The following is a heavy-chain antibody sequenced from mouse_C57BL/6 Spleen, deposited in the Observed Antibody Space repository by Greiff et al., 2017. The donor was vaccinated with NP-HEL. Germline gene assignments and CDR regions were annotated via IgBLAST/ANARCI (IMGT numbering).Heavy chain of an antibody. Sequence: VQVVESGAELVRPGASVTLSCKASGYTFTDYEMHWVKQTPVHGLEWIGAIDPETGGTAYNQKFKGKAILTADKSSSTAYMELRSLTSEDSAVYYCTSYYYGRGVYWGQGTTLTVSS. V-gene: IGHV1-15*01. J-gene: IGHJ2*01. CDR2: IDPETGGT. D-gene: IGHD1-1*01. CDR3: TSYYYGRGVY. CDR1: GYTFTDYE.